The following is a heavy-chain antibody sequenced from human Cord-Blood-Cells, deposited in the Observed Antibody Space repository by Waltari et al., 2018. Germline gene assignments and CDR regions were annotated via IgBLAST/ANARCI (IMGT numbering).Heavy chain of an antibody. CDR3: ARGGYFDY. J-gene: IGHJ4*02. V-gene: IGHV1-8*03. CDR2: MDPNSVNT. CDR1: GYTFTSYE. Sequence: QVQLVQSGAEVKKPGASVKVSCKASGYTFTSYEINWVRQATGQGLEWIGWMDPNSVNTGYAQKFQVRVTISRNTSISTAYMELSSLISEDTAVYYCARGGYFDYWGQGTLVTVSS.